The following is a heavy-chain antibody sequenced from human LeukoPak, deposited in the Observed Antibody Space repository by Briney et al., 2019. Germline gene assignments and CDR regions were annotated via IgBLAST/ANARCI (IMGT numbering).Heavy chain of an antibody. Sequence: RTSETLSLTCTVSGGSISSDYWSWIRQPPGKGMEWIGYIYYSGSTNYNTSLKSRVTISVDTSKNQFSLRLSSVTAADTAVYYCARAAAAAPAEYFQHWGQGTLVTVSS. CDR1: GGSISSDY. J-gene: IGHJ1*01. CDR3: ARAAAAAPAEYFQH. CDR2: IYYSGST. D-gene: IGHD6-13*01. V-gene: IGHV4-59*01.